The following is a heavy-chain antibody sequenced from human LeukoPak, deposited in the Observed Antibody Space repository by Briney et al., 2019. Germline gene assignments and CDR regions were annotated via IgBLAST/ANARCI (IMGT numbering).Heavy chain of an antibody. CDR3: ARLRHDNVWGSYRESSIDD. CDR2: NYFSESN. D-gene: IGHD3-16*02. CDR1: GGSISSSDYY. V-gene: IGHV4-39*01. J-gene: IGHJ4*02. Sequence: PSETLSLTCTVSGGSISSSDYYWGWIRQPPGKGLEYIGNNYFSESNYYNPSLKSRVTISVDTSKNQLSLKLSSVTAADTAVYYCARLRHDNVWGSYRESSIDDWGQGTLVIVSS.